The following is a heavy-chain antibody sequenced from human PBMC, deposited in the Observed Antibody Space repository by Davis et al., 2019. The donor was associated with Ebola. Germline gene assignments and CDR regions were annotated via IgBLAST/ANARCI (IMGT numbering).Heavy chain of an antibody. CDR3: TTQAPYGDYRDY. D-gene: IGHD4-17*01. CDR1: GFTFSGSA. V-gene: IGHV3-73*01. J-gene: IGHJ4*02. Sequence: GESLKISCAASGFTFSGSAMHWVRQASGKGLEWVGRIRSKANRYATAYAASVKGRFTISRDDSKNTAYLQMNSLKTEDTAVYYCTTQAPYGDYRDYWGQGTLVTVSS. CDR2: IRSKANRYAT.